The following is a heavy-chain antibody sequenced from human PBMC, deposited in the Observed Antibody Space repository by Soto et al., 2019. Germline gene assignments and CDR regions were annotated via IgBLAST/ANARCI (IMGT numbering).Heavy chain of an antibody. Sequence: QVQLVQSGAEVKKPGSSVKVSCKASGGTFSSYAISWVRQAPGQGLEWMGGIIPIFGTANYAQKFQGSVTIPADESTSTAYMGLSSLRSEDTAVYYCARSLESNPYAFDSGGQVTRGTVSS. CDR1: GGTFSSYA. J-gene: IGHJ3*02. V-gene: IGHV1-69*01. CDR2: IIPIFGTA. D-gene: IGHD1-1*01. CDR3: ARSLESNPYAFDS.